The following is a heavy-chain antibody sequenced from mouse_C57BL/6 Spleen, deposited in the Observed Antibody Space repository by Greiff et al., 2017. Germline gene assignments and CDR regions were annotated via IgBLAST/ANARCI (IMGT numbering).Heavy chain of an antibody. CDR3: ARPPFYGSSPAWFAY. D-gene: IGHD1-1*01. CDR1: GYTFTGYW. Sequence: QVQLQQSGAELMKPGASVKLSCKATGYTFTGYWLEWVKQRPGHGLAWIGEILPGSGSTNYNEKFKGKATFTADTSSNTAYMQLSSLTTEDSAIYYCARPPFYGSSPAWFAYWGQGTLVTVSA. V-gene: IGHV1-9*01. CDR2: ILPGSGST. J-gene: IGHJ3*01.